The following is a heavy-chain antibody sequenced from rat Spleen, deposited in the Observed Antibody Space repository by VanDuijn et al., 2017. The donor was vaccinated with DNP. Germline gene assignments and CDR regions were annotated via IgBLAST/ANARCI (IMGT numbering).Heavy chain of an antibody. CDR2: ISTSGGST. Sequence: EVQLVESGGGLVQPGRSLKLSCAASGFTFSDYYMAWVRQAPTKGLEWVATISTSGGSTYYRDSVKGRFTISRDNAKSTQYLQMDSLRSEDSATYYCTRQPPIVYGGMDAWGQGTSVIVSS. V-gene: IGHV5-25*01. CDR1: GFTFSDYY. D-gene: IGHD1-11*01. J-gene: IGHJ4*01. CDR3: TRQPPIVYGGMDA.